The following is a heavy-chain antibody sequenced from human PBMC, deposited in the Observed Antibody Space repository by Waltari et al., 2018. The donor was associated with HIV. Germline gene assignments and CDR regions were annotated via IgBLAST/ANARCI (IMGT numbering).Heavy chain of an antibody. D-gene: IGHD6-13*01. V-gene: IGHV3-23*01. CDR1: GFTFSNCG. CDR2: SSGSGGST. Sequence: RVLESGGALVQPGGSLRLSCAAPGFTFSNCGLSWVRQAPGKGLEWVSTSSGSGGSTYYADSVKGRFTVSRDNSKNTLYLQMNSLRAEDTAVYFCVKEHQYSHTWYSYYGMDVWGQGTTVTVSS. CDR3: VKEHQYSHTWYSYYGMDV. J-gene: IGHJ6*02.